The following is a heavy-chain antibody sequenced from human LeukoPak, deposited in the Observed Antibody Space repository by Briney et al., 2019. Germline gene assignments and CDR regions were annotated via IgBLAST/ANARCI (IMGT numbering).Heavy chain of an antibody. CDR1: GGTFSSYA. Sequence: GSSVKVSCKASGGTFSSYAISWVRQAPGQGLEWMGGIIPIFGTANYAQKFQGRVTITADESTSTAYMELSSLRSEDTAVYYCAAGWVCSGGSCYYYFDYWGQGTLVTVSS. D-gene: IGHD2-15*01. J-gene: IGHJ4*02. V-gene: IGHV1-69*01. CDR3: AAGWVCSGGSCYYYFDY. CDR2: IIPIFGTA.